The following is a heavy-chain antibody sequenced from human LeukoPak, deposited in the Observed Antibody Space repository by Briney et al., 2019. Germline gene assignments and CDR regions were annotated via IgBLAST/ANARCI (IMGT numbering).Heavy chain of an antibody. CDR3: AKTQGYFDF. CDR1: GFTFSNYG. CDR2: ISGSGGTT. J-gene: IGHJ4*02. Sequence: GGSLRLSCAASGFTFSNYGMTWVRQAPGKGLEWVSGISGSGGTTYDADSMKGRFTVSRDNSKNILYLQMNSLRAEDTAVYFCAKTQGYFDFWGQGTLVTVSS. V-gene: IGHV3-23*01.